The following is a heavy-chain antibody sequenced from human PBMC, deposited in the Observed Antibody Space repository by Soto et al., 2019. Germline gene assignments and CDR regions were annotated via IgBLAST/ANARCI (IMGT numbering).Heavy chain of an antibody. CDR2: TFPGNSET. CDR1: GYSFSNYW. D-gene: IGHD3-22*01. Sequence: PGESLKISCKGSGYSFSNYWIGRVRQMSGKGLEWMAITFPGNSETRYSPSFQGHVTISVDRSISTAYLQWSSLKASDTALYYCARSRYYDTTGYYPLYYYYYGMDVWGQGTTVTVSS. V-gene: IGHV5-51*01. CDR3: ARSRYYDTTGYYPLYYYYYGMDV. J-gene: IGHJ6*02.